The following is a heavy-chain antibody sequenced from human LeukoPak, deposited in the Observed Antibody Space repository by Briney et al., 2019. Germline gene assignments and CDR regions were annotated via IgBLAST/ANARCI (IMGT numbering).Heavy chain of an antibody. CDR1: GFTFSNYV. J-gene: IGHJ6*02. CDR2: ISYDGSNK. Sequence: GGSLRLSCAASGFTFSNYVMYWGRQAPGKGLEWVAVISYDGSNKYYAESVKGRFSISRDNSKNTLYLQMNSLRAEDTAVYYCARDCLQYYYQYGMDVWGQGTTVTVSS. V-gene: IGHV3-30-3*01. D-gene: IGHD5/OR15-5a*01. CDR3: ARDCLQYYYQYGMDV.